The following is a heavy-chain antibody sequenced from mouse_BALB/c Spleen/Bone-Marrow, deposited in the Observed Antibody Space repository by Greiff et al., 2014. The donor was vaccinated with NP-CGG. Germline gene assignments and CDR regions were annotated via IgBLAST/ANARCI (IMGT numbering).Heavy chain of an antibody. J-gene: IGHJ4*01. CDR2: IWADGIT. Sequence: VKLQESGPGLVAPSQSLSITCTVSGFSLTNYGVHWVRQPPGKGLEWLGVIWADGITNYNSALMSRLSISKDNSKSQVFFKMNSLQTDDTAMYYCARITTATGAMDYWGQGTSVTVSS. CDR1: GFSLTNYG. V-gene: IGHV2-9*02. CDR3: ARITTATGAMDY. D-gene: IGHD1-2*01.